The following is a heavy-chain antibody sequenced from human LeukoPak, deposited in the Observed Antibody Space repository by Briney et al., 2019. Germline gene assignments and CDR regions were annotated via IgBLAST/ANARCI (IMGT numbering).Heavy chain of an antibody. V-gene: IGHV4-59*01. CDR3: ARALYSSSWPHWGWFDS. CDR1: GGSISSYY. D-gene: IGHD6-13*01. J-gene: IGHJ5*01. CDR2: IYYSGST. Sequence: SETLSLTCTVSGGSISSYYWSWIRQPPGEGLEWIGYIYYSGSTNYNPSLKSRVTISVDTSKNQFSLKLSSVTAADTAVYYCARALYSSSWPHWGWFDSWGQGTLVTVSS.